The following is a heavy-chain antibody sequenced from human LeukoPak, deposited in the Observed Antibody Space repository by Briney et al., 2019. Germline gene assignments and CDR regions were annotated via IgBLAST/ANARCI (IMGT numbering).Heavy chain of an antibody. CDR2: MSYSGNS. Sequence: SETLSLTCTVSGGSISSSPCYWGWIRQPPGKGLKWIGSMSYSGNSYYAPSPSLKSRVTISGDMSKNQFSLHLNSVTAADTAVYYCARRQTTIQAFDIWGQGTMVTVSS. J-gene: IGHJ3*02. CDR3: ARRQTTIQAFDI. D-gene: IGHD1-14*01. V-gene: IGHV4-39*01. CDR1: GGSISSSPCY.